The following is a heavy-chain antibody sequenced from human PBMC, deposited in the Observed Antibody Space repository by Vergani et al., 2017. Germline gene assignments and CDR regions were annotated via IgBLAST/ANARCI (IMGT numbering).Heavy chain of an antibody. V-gene: IGHV4-39*01. D-gene: IGHD2-15*01. Sequence: QVQLQESGPGLVKPSETLSLTCTVSGDSVISTDYHWGWIRQPPGKGLEWIGSMDSSGSTSYNPSLESRISISFETPKNQFSLRLTSVTAADPAVYYCASKRGSCRAAYCHSYDFWGPGTLVGVSS. J-gene: IGHJ4*02. CDR2: MDSSGST. CDR1: GDSVISTDYH. CDR3: ASKRGSCRAAYCHSYDF.